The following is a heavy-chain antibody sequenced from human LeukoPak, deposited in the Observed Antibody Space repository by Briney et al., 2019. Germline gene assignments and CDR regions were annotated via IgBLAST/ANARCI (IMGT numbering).Heavy chain of an antibody. CDR1: GFTFSSYA. CDR3: AKDRSTYSYGNFDY. Sequence: PGGSLRLSCAASGFTFSSYAMSWVRQAPGKGLEWVSAVSGGGGSIYYADSVKGRFTISRDNSNNTLYLQMNSLRAEDTAVYYCAKDRSTYSYGNFDYWGQGTLVTVSP. V-gene: IGHV3-23*01. CDR2: VSGGGGSI. J-gene: IGHJ4*02. D-gene: IGHD5-18*01.